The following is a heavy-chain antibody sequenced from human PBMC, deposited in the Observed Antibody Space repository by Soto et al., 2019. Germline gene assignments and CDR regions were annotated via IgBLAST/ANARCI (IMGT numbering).Heavy chain of an antibody. J-gene: IGHJ5*02. CDR3: AGRSSLASVQVYFGEISNYNWFDP. Sequence: PSETLSLTCTVSGGSISSYYWSWIRQPPGKGLEWIGYIYYSGSTYYNPSLKSRVTISVDTSKNQFSLKLSSVTAADTAVYFCAGRSSLASVQVYFGEISNYNWFDPWGQGTLVTVSS. D-gene: IGHD3-10*01. V-gene: IGHV4-59*04. CDR1: GGSISSYY. CDR2: IYYSGST.